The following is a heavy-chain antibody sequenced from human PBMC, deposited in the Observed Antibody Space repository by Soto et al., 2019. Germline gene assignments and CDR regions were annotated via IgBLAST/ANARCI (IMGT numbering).Heavy chain of an antibody. CDR1: GFTFSSYA. V-gene: IGHV3-23*01. Sequence: EVQLLESGGGLVQPGESLRLSCAASGFTFSSYAMSWVRQAPGKGLEWVSTISGSGGSTYYADSVKGRFTISRDNSKNPLFLQLNSLRAEDTAVYYCAKDQYVVVTTNWFDPWGQGTLVTVSS. CDR2: ISGSGGST. CDR3: AKDQYVVVTTNWFDP. J-gene: IGHJ5*02. D-gene: IGHD2-21*02.